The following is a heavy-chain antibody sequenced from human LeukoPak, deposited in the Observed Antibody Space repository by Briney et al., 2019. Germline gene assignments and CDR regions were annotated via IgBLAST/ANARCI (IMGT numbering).Heavy chain of an antibody. CDR1: GFIFSTYG. Sequence: GGSLRLSCAASGFIFSTYGIHWVRQAPGKGLEWVAVISNDGSNKYYADSVKGRFTISRDNSKNTLYLQMNSLRAEDTAVYYCAKGLSGGGQRGYFDFWGQGTLVTVSS. CDR3: AKGLSGGGQRGYFDF. V-gene: IGHV3-30*18. J-gene: IGHJ4*02. D-gene: IGHD4-23*01. CDR2: ISNDGSNK.